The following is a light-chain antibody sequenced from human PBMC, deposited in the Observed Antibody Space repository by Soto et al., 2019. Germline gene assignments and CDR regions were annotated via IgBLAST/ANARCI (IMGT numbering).Light chain of an antibody. CDR3: QQYNNWWT. V-gene: IGKV3-15*01. J-gene: IGKJ1*01. CDR2: GAS. CDR1: QSVSSS. Sequence: EVVMTQSPPTLSVSPGERATLSCRASQSVSSSLAWYQQKPGQAPRLLIYGASTRATGIPDRFSGSGSETEFTLTISSLQAEDFAIYYCQQYNNWWTFGQGTKVEIK.